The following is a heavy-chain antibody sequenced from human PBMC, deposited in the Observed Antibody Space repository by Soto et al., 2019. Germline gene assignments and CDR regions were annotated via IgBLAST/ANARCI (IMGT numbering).Heavy chain of an antibody. V-gene: IGHV1-69*06. Sequence: ASVKVSCKASGVTFSSYAISWVRQAPGQGLEWMGGIIPIFGTANYAQKFQGRVTITADKSTSTAYMELSSLRSEDTAVYYCARDGYSSGWYVSGYYYYYGMDVWGQGTTVTVSS. CDR2: IIPIFGTA. CDR1: GVTFSSYA. D-gene: IGHD6-19*01. CDR3: ARDGYSSGWYVSGYYYYYGMDV. J-gene: IGHJ6*02.